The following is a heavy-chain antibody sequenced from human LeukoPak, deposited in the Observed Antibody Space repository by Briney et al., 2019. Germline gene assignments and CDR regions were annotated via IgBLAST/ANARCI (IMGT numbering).Heavy chain of an antibody. CDR1: GFTFSTYG. Sequence: GGSLRLSCAASGFTFSTYGMSWVRQAPGKGLEWVSSISGSSSYIYYGESVKGRFTISRDNAKNTLYLQMNNLRPEDTAIYYCAAPATPSGYYPYYFDYWGQGSLVTVSS. V-gene: IGHV3-21*01. J-gene: IGHJ4*02. CDR3: AAPATPSGYYPYYFDY. CDR2: ISGSSSYI. D-gene: IGHD3-22*01.